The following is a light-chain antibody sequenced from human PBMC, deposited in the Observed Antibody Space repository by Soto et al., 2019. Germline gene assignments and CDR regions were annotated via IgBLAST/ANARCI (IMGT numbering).Light chain of an antibody. CDR3: NSFTTTNTYV. CDR2: DVS. V-gene: IGLV2-14*03. Sequence: QSALTQPASVSGSPGQSITISCTGASSDVGGFDHVFWYQQHPGKVPRLLIYDVSSRPSGVSDRFSGSKSGNTASLTISGLQAEDEADYYCNSFTTTNTYVFGTGTKVTVL. CDR1: SSDVGGFDH. J-gene: IGLJ1*01.